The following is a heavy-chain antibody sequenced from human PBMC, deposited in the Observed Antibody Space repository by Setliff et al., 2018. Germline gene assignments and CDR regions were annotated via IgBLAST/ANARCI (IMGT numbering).Heavy chain of an antibody. Sequence: GGSLRLSCVVSGFSFSRHWMSWVRQAPGKGLEWVAFIRYDGSNKYYADSVKGRFTISRGNSKNTLYLQMNSLRAEDTAVYYCAKDQPYYDILTGYYSGWYFDLWGRGTLVTVSS. D-gene: IGHD3-9*01. V-gene: IGHV3-30*02. J-gene: IGHJ2*01. CDR1: GFSFSRHW. CDR2: IRYDGSNK. CDR3: AKDQPYYDILTGYYSGWYFDL.